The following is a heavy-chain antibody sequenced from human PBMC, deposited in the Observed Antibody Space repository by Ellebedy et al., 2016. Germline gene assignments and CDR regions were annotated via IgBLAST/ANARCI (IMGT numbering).Heavy chain of an antibody. CDR1: GFTFSSYS. D-gene: IGHD5-12*01. CDR3: ARDVSGYSNWFNP. CDR2: ISSSSSYI. J-gene: IGHJ5*02. V-gene: IGHV3-21*01. Sequence: GESLKISXAASGFTFSSYSMNWVRQAPGKGLEWVSSISSSSSYIYYADSVKGRFTISRDNAKNSLYLQMNSLRAEDTAVYYCARDVSGYSNWFNPWGQGTLVTVSS.